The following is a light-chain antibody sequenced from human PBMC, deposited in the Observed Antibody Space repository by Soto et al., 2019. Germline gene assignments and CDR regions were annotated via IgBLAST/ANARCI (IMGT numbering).Light chain of an antibody. CDR3: AAWDDSLNGYV. J-gene: IGLJ1*01. V-gene: IGLV1-44*01. CDR2: YDD. CDR1: NSNIASNT. Sequence: QSVLTQPPSASETPGQTVSISCSGSNSNIASNTVNWYQHLPGTAPKLLIYYDDLLPSGVSDRFSGSKSGTSASLAISGLQSEDEADYYCAAWDDSLNGYVFGTGTKLTVL.